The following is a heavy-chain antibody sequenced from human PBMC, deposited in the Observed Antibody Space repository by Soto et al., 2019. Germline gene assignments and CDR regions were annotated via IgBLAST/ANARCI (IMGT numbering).Heavy chain of an antibody. Sequence: QVQLVESGGGVVQPGRSLRLSCAASGFTFSSYGMHWVRQAPGKGLEWVAVIWYDGSNIYYADSVKGRFTISRDNSKNTLYLQMNSLRAEDTAVYYCARGRTGFFIAVAGTLDYWGQGTLVTVSS. CDR1: GFTFSSYG. CDR3: ARGRTGFFIAVAGTLDY. D-gene: IGHD6-19*01. CDR2: IWYDGSNI. V-gene: IGHV3-33*01. J-gene: IGHJ4*02.